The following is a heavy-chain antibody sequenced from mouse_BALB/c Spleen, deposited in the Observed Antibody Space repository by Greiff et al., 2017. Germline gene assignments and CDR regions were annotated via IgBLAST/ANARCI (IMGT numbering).Heavy chain of an antibody. D-gene: IGHD1-1*01. CDR3: ARQGYYNYFDY. V-gene: IGHV5-6*01. J-gene: IGHJ2*01. CDR1: GFTFSSYG. Sequence: EVHLVESGGDLVKPGGSLKLSCAASGFTFSSYGMSWVRQTPDKRLEWVATISSGGSYTYYPDSVKGRFTISRDNAKNTLYLQMSSLKSEDTAMYYCARQGYYNYFDYWGQGTTLTVSS. CDR2: ISSGGSYT.